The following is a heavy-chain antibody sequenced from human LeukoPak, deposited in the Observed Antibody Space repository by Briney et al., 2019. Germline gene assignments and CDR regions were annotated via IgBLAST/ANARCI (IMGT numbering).Heavy chain of an antibody. D-gene: IGHD2-8*01. J-gene: IGHJ4*02. Sequence: GGSLRLSCAASGFSFSSYALSWVRQAPRKGREWVANIKQDGSEKYYVDSVKGRFTISRDNAKNSLYLKMNSLRAEDTAVYYCASQTNDRDYWGQGTLVTVSS. V-gene: IGHV3-7*01. CDR1: GFSFSSYA. CDR2: IKQDGSEK. CDR3: ASQTNDRDY.